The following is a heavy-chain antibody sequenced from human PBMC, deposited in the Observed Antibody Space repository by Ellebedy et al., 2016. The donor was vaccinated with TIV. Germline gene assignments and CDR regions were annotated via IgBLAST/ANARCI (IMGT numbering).Heavy chain of an antibody. CDR3: ARLAETYFDY. J-gene: IGHJ4*02. CDR2: IYPGDSDT. CDR1: GYSFTSYW. V-gene: IGHV5-51*01. Sequence: GGSLRLXXKGSGYSFTSYWIGWVRQMPGKGLEWMGIIYPGDSDTRYSPSFQGQVTISADKSISTAYLQWSSLKASDTAMYYCARLAETYFDYWGQGTLVTVSS.